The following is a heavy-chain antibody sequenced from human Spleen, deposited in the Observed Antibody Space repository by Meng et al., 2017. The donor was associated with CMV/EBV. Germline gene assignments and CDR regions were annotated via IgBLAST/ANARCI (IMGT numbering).Heavy chain of an antibody. CDR3: ARAEHDFWSGYYYNY. J-gene: IGHJ4*02. V-gene: IGHV1-2*02. CDR2: INPNSGGT. CDR1: GHTFTGYY. Sequence: VQLVHAGAEVKKPGAQVKVSCKASGHTFTGYYMHWVRQAPGQGLEWMGWINPNSGGTNYAQKFQGRVTMTRDTSISTAYMELSRLRSDDTAVYYCARAEHDFWSGYYYNYWGQGTLVTVSS. D-gene: IGHD3-3*01.